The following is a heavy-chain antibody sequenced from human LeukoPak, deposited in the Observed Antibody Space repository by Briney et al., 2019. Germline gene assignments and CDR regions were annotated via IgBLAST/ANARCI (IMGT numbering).Heavy chain of an antibody. J-gene: IGHJ6*03. V-gene: IGHV1-69*02. Sequence: GASVKVSCKASVGTFSSYTISWVRQAAGPGGEWLGRIIPILGIADYAQKFHGKVTIPGDKSTSTAYMELSSLRSEDTAVYYCARGGPLDPAVVAATRGMDVWGKGTTVTVSS. CDR3: ARGGPLDPAVVAATRGMDV. CDR1: VGTFSSYT. CDR2: IIPILGIA. D-gene: IGHD2-15*01.